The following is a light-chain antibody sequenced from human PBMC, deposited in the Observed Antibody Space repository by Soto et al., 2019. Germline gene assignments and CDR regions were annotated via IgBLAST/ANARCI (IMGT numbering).Light chain of an antibody. CDR3: SSYAGSSNV. Sequence: QSVLTQPRSVSGSPGQSVTISCTGTSSDVGSYKDVSWYQHHPGKVPKLMIYDVSERPSGVPDRFSGSKSGNTAALTVSGLQAEDEADYYCSSYAGSSNVFGTGTKVTVL. CDR2: DVS. CDR1: SSDVGSYKD. J-gene: IGLJ1*01. V-gene: IGLV2-11*01.